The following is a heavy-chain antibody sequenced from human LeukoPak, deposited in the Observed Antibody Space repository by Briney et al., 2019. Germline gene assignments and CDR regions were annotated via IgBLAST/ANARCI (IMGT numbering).Heavy chain of an antibody. V-gene: IGHV1-2*02. CDR3: ARSYKVHYMDV. Sequence: ASVKVSCKASGYTFTGDYMHWVRQAPGQGLEWMGWINPNSGGTNYAQKFQGRVTMTTDTSTSTAYMALRSLRSDDTAVYYCARSYKVHYMDVWGKGTTVTISS. D-gene: IGHD1-1*01. J-gene: IGHJ6*03. CDR1: GYTFTGDY. CDR2: INPNSGGT.